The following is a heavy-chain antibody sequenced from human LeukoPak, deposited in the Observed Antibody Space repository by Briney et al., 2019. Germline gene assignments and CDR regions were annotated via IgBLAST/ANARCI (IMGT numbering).Heavy chain of an antibody. V-gene: IGHV4-38-2*02. D-gene: IGHD3-16*02. CDR3: ARRARNNEDYVWGSYRYVRPFDY. Sequence: SETLSLTCTVSGYSISSGYYWAWIRQPPGKGLEWIGSIYHGGSTNYNPSLKSRVTISVDTSKNQFSLKLSSVTAADTAVYYCARRARNNEDYVWGSYRYVRPFDYWGQGTLVAVSS. CDR1: GYSISSGYY. CDR2: IYHGGST. J-gene: IGHJ4*02.